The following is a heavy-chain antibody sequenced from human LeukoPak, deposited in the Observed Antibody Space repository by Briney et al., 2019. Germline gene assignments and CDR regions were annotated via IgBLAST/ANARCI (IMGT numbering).Heavy chain of an antibody. Sequence: ASVKVSCKASGGTFSSYAISWVRQAPGQGLEWMGRIIPTLGIANYAQKFQGRVTITADKSTSTAYMELSSLRSEDTAVYYCARESIGYSYGNNYYYYGMDVWGQGTTVTVSS. CDR2: IIPTLGIA. CDR1: GGTFSSYA. CDR3: ARESIGYSYGNNYYYYGMDV. D-gene: IGHD5-18*01. J-gene: IGHJ6*02. V-gene: IGHV1-69*04.